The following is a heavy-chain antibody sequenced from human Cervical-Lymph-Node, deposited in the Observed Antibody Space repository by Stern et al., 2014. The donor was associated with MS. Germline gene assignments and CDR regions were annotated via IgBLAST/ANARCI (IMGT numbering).Heavy chain of an antibody. CDR3: TYLTH. D-gene: IGHD3-9*01. CDR1: GHTSSSYF. CDR2: INPKGDNS. J-gene: IGHJ4*02. V-gene: IGHV1-46*01. Sequence: VQLEESGAEVKRPGASVKVSCTASGHTSSSYFMHWVRQTPGQGLEWLGVINPKGDNSTYAQKFKGRISMTRDSSTSMVNMELRRLRSGDTAIYYCTYLTHWGQGSLITVSS.